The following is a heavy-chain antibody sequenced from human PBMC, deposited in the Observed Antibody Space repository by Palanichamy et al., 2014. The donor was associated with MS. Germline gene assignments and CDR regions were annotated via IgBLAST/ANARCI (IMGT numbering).Heavy chain of an antibody. J-gene: IGHJ4*02. CDR3: ARESWGYRHNEGGLDF. D-gene: IGHD5-18*01. CDR2: IYFNGRA. V-gene: IGHV4-61*01. CDR1: GGSVSSSYY. Sequence: QVQLKESGPGLVKPSGTLSLTCTVSGGSVSSSYYWTWIRQSPGMKLEWIANIYFNGRARYNPSLESRVTISIDTSKNQFTLNLTSVTAADRAVYYCARESWGYRHNEGGLDFWGQGIPVTVSS.